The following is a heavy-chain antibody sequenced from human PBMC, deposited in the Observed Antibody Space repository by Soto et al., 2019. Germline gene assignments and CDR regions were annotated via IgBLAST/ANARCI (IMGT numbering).Heavy chain of an antibody. D-gene: IGHD3-10*01. Sequence: EVQLVESGGGLVQPGRSLRLSCAASGFTFDDYAMHWVRQAPGKGLEWVSGICGSSGSICYADSVKGRFTISRDNAKNSLSLHMNRMRAEDTALYYCAQGAHDYYGSGRYRDYYYYMDVWGHGTTVTVSS. CDR2: ICGSSGSI. CDR3: AQGAHDYYGSGRYRDYYYYMDV. J-gene: IGHJ6*03. V-gene: IGHV3-9*01. CDR1: GFTFDDYA.